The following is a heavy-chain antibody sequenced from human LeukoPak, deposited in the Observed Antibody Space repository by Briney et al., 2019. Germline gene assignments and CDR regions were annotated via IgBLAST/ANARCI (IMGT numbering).Heavy chain of an antibody. J-gene: IGHJ1*01. CDR2: ISYDGSNK. V-gene: IGHV3-30*04. D-gene: IGHD6-19*01. CDR3: ARDSGWYRGYFQH. Sequence: GGSLRLSCAASGFTFSSYTIHWVRRAPGKGLEWVAVISYDGSNKYFADSVKGRFTISRDNSKNTLYLQMNSLRAEDTAVYYCARDSGWYRGYFQHWGQGTLVTVSS. CDR1: GFTFSSYT.